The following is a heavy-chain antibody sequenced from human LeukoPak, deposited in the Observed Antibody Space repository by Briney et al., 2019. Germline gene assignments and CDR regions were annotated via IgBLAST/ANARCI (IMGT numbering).Heavy chain of an antibody. V-gene: IGHV4-59*12. Sequence: SETLSLTCIVSGGSIINYSWSWLRQPPWKGLEWIGSIYHTGSTNYNPSLKSRVTISVDTSKNQFSLKLSSVTAADTAVYYCAREPTYYDILTGYLKTYYFDYWGQGTLVTVSS. CDR1: GGSIINYS. CDR2: IYHTGST. J-gene: IGHJ4*02. CDR3: AREPTYYDILTGYLKTYYFDY. D-gene: IGHD3-9*01.